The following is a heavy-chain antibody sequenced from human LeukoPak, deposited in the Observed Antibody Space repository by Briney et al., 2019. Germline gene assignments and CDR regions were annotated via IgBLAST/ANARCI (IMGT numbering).Heavy chain of an antibody. D-gene: IGHD1-20*01. CDR3: AREAYNWNYFDY. Sequence: ASVKVSCKASGYTFTSYDINWVRQATGQGLEWMRWMNPNSGNTGYAQKFQGRVTMTRNTSISTAYMELSSLRSEDTAVYYCAREAYNWNYFDYWGQGTLVTVSS. CDR1: GYTFTSYD. V-gene: IGHV1-8*01. CDR2: MNPNSGNT. J-gene: IGHJ4*02.